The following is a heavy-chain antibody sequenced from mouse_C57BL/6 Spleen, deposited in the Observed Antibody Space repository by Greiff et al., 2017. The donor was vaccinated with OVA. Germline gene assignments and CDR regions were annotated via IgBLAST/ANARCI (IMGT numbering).Heavy chain of an antibody. V-gene: IGHV1-18*01. D-gene: IGHD2-5*01. CDR2: INPNNGGT. CDR3: AREGDSNYAMDY. CDR1: GYTFTDYN. J-gene: IGHJ4*01. Sequence: EVKLQQSGPELVKPGASVKIPCKASGYTFTDYNMDWVKQSHGKSLEWIGDINPNNGGTIYNQKFKGKATLTVDKSSSTAYMELRSLTSEDTAVYYCAREGDSNYAMDYWGQGTSVTVSS.